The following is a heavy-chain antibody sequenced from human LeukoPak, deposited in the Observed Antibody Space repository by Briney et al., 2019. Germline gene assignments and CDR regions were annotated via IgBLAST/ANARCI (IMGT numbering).Heavy chain of an antibody. CDR2: IYYSGST. J-gene: IGHJ6*03. Sequence: VKPSETLSLTCAVSGYSISSGYYWGWIRQPPGKGLEWIGSIYYSGSTYYNPSLKSRVTISVDTSKNQFSLKLSSVTAADTAVYYCALYYGSGSYRVYYYMDVWGKGTTVTVSS. CDR3: ALYYGSGSYRVYYYMDV. CDR1: GYSISSGYY. V-gene: IGHV4-38-2*01. D-gene: IGHD3-10*01.